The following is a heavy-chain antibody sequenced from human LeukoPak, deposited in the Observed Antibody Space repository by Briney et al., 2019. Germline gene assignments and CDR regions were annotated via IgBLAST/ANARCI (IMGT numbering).Heavy chain of an antibody. D-gene: IGHD1-26*01. J-gene: IGHJ5*02. CDR3: AREGGSYFGNWFDP. Sequence: SETLSLTCTVSGGSISSGSYYWSWIRLPAGKGLEWIGRIYTSGSTNYNPSLKSRVTISVDTSKNQFSLKLSSVTAADTAVYYCAREGGSYFGNWFDPWGQGTLVTVSS. V-gene: IGHV4-61*02. CDR2: IYTSGST. CDR1: GGSISSGSYY.